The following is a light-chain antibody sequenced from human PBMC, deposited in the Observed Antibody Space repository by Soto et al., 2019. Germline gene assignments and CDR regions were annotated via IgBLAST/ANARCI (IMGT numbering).Light chain of an antibody. Sequence: DVVLTQSPLSLPVTLGQPASISCRSSQSLVYSDGNTYLTWFQQRPGQSPRRLIYKVSNRDSGVPDRFSGSGSDTDFTLKISRVEAEDVGVYYFMQGTNWYTVGKGTKREIK. J-gene: IGKJ2*01. V-gene: IGKV2-30*01. CDR3: MQGTNWYT. CDR1: QSLVYSDGNTY. CDR2: KVS.